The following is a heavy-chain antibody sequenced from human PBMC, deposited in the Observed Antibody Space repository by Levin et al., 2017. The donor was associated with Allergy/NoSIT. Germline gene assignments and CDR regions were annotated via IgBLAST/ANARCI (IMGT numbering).Heavy chain of an antibody. CDR1: GFTFNSYT. J-gene: IGHJ6*02. V-gene: IGHV3-21*01. Sequence: GESLKISCEASGFTFNSYTMNWVRQAPGKGLEWVSYISSSSSYIEYAYSVKGRFTISRDNAKNSLYLQMNSLRGEDTAVYYCARGEAVSGQMNYGLDVWGQGTTVTVSS. CDR3: ARGEAVSGQMNYGLDV. D-gene: IGHD6-19*01. CDR2: ISSSSSYI.